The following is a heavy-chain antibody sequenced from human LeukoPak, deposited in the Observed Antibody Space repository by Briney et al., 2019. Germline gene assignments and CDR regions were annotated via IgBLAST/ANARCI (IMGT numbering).Heavy chain of an antibody. D-gene: IGHD3-10*01. Sequence: GGSLRLSCAASGFTFSSYSMNWVRQAPGKGLEWVSYISSSSSTIYYADSVKGRFTISRDNAKNSLYLQMNSLRAEDTAVYYCARLRPSGTQDYWGQGTLVTVSS. V-gene: IGHV3-48*01. CDR2: ISSSSSTI. CDR3: ARLRPSGTQDY. CDR1: GFTFSSYS. J-gene: IGHJ4*02.